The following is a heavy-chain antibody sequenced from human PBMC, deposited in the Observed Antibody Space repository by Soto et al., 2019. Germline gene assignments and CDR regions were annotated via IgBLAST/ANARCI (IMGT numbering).Heavy chain of an antibody. D-gene: IGHD2-2*01. V-gene: IGHV3-7*05. CDR1: GFTFSSYW. Sequence: GGSLRLSCAASGFTFSSYWMSWVRQAPGKGLEWVANIKQDGSEKYYVDSVKGRFTISRDNAKNSLYLQMNSLRAEDTAVYYCARVRGYETNIVVVPAATGEVQLVLRWFDPWGQGTLVTVSS. J-gene: IGHJ5*02. CDR3: ARVRGYETNIVVVPAATGEVQLVLRWFDP. CDR2: IKQDGSEK.